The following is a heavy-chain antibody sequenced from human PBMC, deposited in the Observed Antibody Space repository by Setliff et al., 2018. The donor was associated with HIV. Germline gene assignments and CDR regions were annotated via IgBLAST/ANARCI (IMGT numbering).Heavy chain of an antibody. D-gene: IGHD3-22*01. CDR3: ARNYYDDSYYRPGVYYVFYMDV. Sequence: SETLSLTCAVYGGSFSGYYWSWIRQPPGKGLEWIGEVNHRGITNYNPSLKSRVTISVDTSKNQFSLKLSSVTAADTAVYYCARNYYDDSYYRPGVYYVFYMDVWGKGTTVTVSS. V-gene: IGHV4-34*01. CDR2: VNHRGIT. J-gene: IGHJ6*03. CDR1: GGSFSGYY.